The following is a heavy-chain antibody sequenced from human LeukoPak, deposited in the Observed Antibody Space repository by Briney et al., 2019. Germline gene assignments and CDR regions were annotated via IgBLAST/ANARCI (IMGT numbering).Heavy chain of an antibody. CDR2: FHREDGDK. V-gene: IGHV1-24*01. Sequence: ASVKVSCRVSGYPLNELSMHWVRQAPGKGLEWMGGFHREDGDKIYAQNFQGRFPLTKDTSTDTAYMELSTLRSEDTAVYYCATAGLMGPTYFGLFVWGQGTTVTVSS. J-gene: IGHJ6*02. D-gene: IGHD2-8*01. CDR1: GYPLNELS. CDR3: ATAGLMGPTYFGLFV.